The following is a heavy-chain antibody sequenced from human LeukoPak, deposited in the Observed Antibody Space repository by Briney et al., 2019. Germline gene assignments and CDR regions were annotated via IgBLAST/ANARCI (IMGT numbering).Heavy chain of an antibody. D-gene: IGHD4-17*01. V-gene: IGHV4-39*07. CDR2: IFYNGNT. J-gene: IGHJ4*02. Sequence: SETLSLTCTVSGGSISSSSYYWDWIRQPPGKGLEWIGSIFYNGNTYYNTSLKSRVTISVDTSKNQFSLKLSSVTAADTAVYYCARGVYGDYGDDYWGQGTLVTVSS. CDR1: GGSISSSSYY. CDR3: ARGVYGDYGDDY.